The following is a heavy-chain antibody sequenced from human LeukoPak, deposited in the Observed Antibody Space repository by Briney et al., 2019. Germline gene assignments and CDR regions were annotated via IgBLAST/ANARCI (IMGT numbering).Heavy chain of an antibody. J-gene: IGHJ4*02. V-gene: IGHV3-21*01. CDR3: ARDPPYIAVAGTSGVDKRGGSDY. CDR1: GFTFSSYE. D-gene: IGHD6-19*01. CDR2: VSSSSSYI. Sequence: PGGSLRLSCAASGFTFSSYEMNWVRQAPGKGLEWVSSVSSSSSYIYYADSVKGRLTISRDNAKNSLYLQMNSLRAEDTAVYYCARDPPYIAVAGTSGVDKRGGSDYWGQGTLVTVSS.